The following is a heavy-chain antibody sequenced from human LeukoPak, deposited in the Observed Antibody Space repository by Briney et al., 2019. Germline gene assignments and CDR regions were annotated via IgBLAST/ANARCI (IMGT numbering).Heavy chain of an antibody. CDR3: ARDDYDSSGYYYPYYFDY. CDR2: IAVNNGNT. J-gene: IGHJ4*02. CDR1: GYTFTGFV. V-gene: IGHV1-18*01. Sequence: ASVKVSCKASGYTFTGFVTGWVRRAPEQGLEWMGWIAVNNGNTNYAQKLQGRVTMTTDTSTSTAYMELRSLRSDDTAVYYCARDDYDSSGYYYPYYFDYWGQGTLVTVSS. D-gene: IGHD3-22*01.